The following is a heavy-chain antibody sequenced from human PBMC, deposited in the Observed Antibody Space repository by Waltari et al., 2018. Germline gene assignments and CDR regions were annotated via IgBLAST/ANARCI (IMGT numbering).Heavy chain of an antibody. CDR2: IRSKAYGWTT. CDR1: GFTFGDYA. V-gene: IGHV3-49*04. D-gene: IGHD3-3*01. Sequence: EVQLVESGGGFVQQGRSLRLSCTASGFTFGDYAMIWVRQAPGKGLGWVGFIRSKAYGWTTEYAEAVKGRFTISRDDSKSIADLQINSLKTEDTAVYYCTRDPLPEWLSPYNWFDPWGQGTLVTVSS. CDR3: TRDPLPEWLSPYNWFDP. J-gene: IGHJ5*02.